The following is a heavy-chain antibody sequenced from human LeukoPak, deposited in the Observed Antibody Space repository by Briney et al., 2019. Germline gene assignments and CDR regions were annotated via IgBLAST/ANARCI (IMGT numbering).Heavy chain of an antibody. CDR3: AREWALSGTGSIGCPY. J-gene: IGHJ4*02. CDR2: INPSGGGT. Sequence: ASVKVSCKASGYTFTGYYMHWVRQAPGQGLEWMGTINPSGGGTSYAQKFQGRVTMTSDTSTTTVYMELSGLRSEDTAVYYCAREWALSGTGSIGCPYWGQGTLVTVSS. D-gene: IGHD3-10*01. CDR1: GYTFTGYY. V-gene: IGHV1-46*01.